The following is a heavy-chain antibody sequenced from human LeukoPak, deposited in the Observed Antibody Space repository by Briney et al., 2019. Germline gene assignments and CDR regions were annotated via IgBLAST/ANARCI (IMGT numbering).Heavy chain of an antibody. Sequence: PGGSLRLSCATSGFTFSTYDMHWVRQAPGKGLGWVAHIRYDGLKKRYADSVKGRVTVSRDNSKNTLYLQMNSLRAEDTAAYYCAKDRETFSSYGYFDYWGQGTLVPVSS. J-gene: IGHJ4*02. CDR2: IRYDGLKK. CDR3: AKDRETFSSYGYFDY. D-gene: IGHD2-21*01. CDR1: GFTFSTYD. V-gene: IGHV3-30*02.